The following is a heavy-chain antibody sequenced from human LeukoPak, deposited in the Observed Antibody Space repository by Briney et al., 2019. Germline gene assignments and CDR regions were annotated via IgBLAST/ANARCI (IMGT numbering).Heavy chain of an antibody. CDR3: ARRNYDVLSGYYDAFDI. CDR2: IYSSGTT. J-gene: IGHJ3*02. D-gene: IGHD3-3*01. V-gene: IGHV4-39*01. Sequence: PSETLSLTCTVSGVSISISNHYWTWLRQPPGKGLQWVGNIYSSGTTNYNPSLKSRVTISVDTSKNQFSLKLTSVTAADTAVYYCARRNYDVLSGYYDAFDIWDQGTMVTVSS. CDR1: GVSISISNHY.